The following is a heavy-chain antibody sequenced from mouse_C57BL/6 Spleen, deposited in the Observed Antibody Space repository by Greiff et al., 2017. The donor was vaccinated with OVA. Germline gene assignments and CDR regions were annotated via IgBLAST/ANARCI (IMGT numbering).Heavy chain of an antibody. J-gene: IGHJ1*03. V-gene: IGHV6-6*01. CDR3: TRGLRRYFDV. D-gene: IGHD3-2*02. CDR1: GFTFSDAW. CDR2: IRNKANNHAT. Sequence: EVQGVESGGGLVQPGGSMKLSCAASGFTFSDAWMDWVRQSPEKGLEWVAEIRNKANNHATYYAESVKGRFTISSDDSKSSVYLQMNSLRAEDTGIYYCTRGLRRYFDVWGTGTTVTVSS.